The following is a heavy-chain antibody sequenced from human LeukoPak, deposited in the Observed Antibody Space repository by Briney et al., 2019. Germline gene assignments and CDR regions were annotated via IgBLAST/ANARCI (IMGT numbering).Heavy chain of an antibody. CDR1: GFTFSVYA. V-gene: IGHV3-30*04. D-gene: IGHD4-17*01. J-gene: IGHJ4*02. CDR2: ISYDGRSK. Sequence: PGGSLRLSCAASGFTFSVYAIHWVRQAPGKGLEWVALISYDGRSKHCADSVKGRFTISRDDSQRTLYLQMNSLRAEDTAMYYCAKDSVTTAYYFDYWGQGTLVTVSS. CDR3: AKDSVTTAYYFDY.